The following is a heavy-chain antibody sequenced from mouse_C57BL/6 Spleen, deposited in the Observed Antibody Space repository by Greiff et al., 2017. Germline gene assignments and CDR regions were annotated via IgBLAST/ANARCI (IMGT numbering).Heavy chain of an antibody. J-gene: IGHJ2*01. Sequence: VQLQQPGAELVMPGASVKLSCKASGYTFTSYWMHWVKQRPGQGLEWIGEIDPSDSYTNYNQKFKGKATLTVDKSSSTAYMPLRSLTSDDSAVDYCATGDYVSDDWGQGTTLTVSS. CDR2: IDPSDSYT. D-gene: IGHD2-4*01. CDR3: ATGDYVSDD. CDR1: GYTFTSYW. V-gene: IGHV1-69*01.